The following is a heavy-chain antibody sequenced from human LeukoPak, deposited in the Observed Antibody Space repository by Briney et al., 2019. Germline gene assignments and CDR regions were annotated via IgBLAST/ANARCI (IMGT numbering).Heavy chain of an antibody. J-gene: IGHJ3*02. CDR3: ASYYGSGGRAFDI. CDR2: IYTSGST. V-gene: IGHV4-4*07. D-gene: IGHD3-10*01. CDR1: GGSISSYY. Sequence: SETLSLTCTASGGSISSYYWSWIRQPAGKGLEWIGRIYTSGSTNYNPSLKSRVTMSVDTSKNQFSLKLSSVTAADTAVYYCASYYGSGGRAFDIWGQGTMVTVSS.